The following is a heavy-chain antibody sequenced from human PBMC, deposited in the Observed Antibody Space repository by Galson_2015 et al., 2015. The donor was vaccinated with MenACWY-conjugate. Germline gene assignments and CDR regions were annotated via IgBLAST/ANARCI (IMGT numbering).Heavy chain of an antibody. Sequence: SLRLSCAASGFTFSSYSMNWVRQAPGKGLEWVSSISSSSSYIYYADSVKGRFTISRDNAKNSLYLQMNSLRAEDTAVYYCARGRTGDWMYCSCYAPWGQATLVTVSS. CDR1: GFTFSSYS. J-gene: IGHJ1*01. D-gene: IGHD6-25*01. CDR2: ISSSSSYI. CDR3: ARGRTGDWMYCSCYAP. V-gene: IGHV3-21*01.